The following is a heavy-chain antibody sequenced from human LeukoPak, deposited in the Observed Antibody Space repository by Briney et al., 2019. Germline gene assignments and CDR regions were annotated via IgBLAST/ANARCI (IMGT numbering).Heavy chain of an antibody. Sequence: SVKVSCKASGGTFSSYAISWVRQAPGQGLEWMGRIIPILGIANYAQKFQGRVTITADKSTSTAYMELSSLRSEDTAVYYCARDPYYYDSSGYYEPSHWGQGTLVTVSS. CDR2: IIPILGIA. CDR1: GGTFSSYA. J-gene: IGHJ4*02. D-gene: IGHD3-22*01. V-gene: IGHV1-69*04. CDR3: ARDPYYYDSSGYYEPSH.